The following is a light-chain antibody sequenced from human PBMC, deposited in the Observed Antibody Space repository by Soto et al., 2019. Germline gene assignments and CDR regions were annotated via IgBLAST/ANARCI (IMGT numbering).Light chain of an antibody. CDR2: LNSDGSH. CDR1: SGHSSYA. CDR3: QTWGAGLRV. Sequence: QLVLTQSPSASASLGASVKLTCTLSSGHSSYAIAWHQMQPEKAPRYLMILNSDGSHTKGDGIPDRFSGSSSGAERYLTISSLQSEDEADYYCQTWGAGLRVLGGGTKLTVL. J-gene: IGLJ3*02. V-gene: IGLV4-69*01.